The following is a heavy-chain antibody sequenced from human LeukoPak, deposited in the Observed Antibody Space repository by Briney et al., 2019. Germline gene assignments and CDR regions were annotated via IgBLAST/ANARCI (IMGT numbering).Heavy chain of an antibody. V-gene: IGHV3-33*01. CDR3: ARDAAAAGSPFDY. CDR1: GCTFSSYG. D-gene: IGHD6-13*01. Sequence: GGSLRLSCAASGCTFSSYGMHWVRQAPGKGLEWVAVIWYDGSNKYYADSVKGRFTISRDNSKNTLYLQMNSLRAEDTAVYYCARDAAAAGSPFDYWGQGTLVTVSS. J-gene: IGHJ4*02. CDR2: IWYDGSNK.